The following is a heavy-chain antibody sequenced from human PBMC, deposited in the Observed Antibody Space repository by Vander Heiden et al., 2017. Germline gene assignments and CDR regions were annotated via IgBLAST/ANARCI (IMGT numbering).Heavy chain of an antibody. D-gene: IGHD3-16*01. CDR1: GYTFTNYG. V-gene: IGHV1-18*01. CDR3: ARAPQSRGWLWGVIGY. CDR2: ISAYNGNT. J-gene: IGHJ4*02. Sequence: QVQLVQSGAEVKKPGASVKVSCKASGYTFTNYGIIWVRQAPGQGLEWMGWISAYNGNTNYAQKLQGRVPKTTDPSTGPAYKELRSLRFDGTAVYFCARAPQSRGWLWGVIGYWGQGTLVTVSS.